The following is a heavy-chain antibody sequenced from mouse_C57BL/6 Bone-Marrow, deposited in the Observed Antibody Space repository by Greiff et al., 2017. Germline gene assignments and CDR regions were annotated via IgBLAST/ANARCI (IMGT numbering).Heavy chain of an antibody. CDR1: GYAFSSYW. V-gene: IGHV1-80*01. D-gene: IGHD2-4*01. CDR3: ARRDYDYPSFAY. CDR2: IYPGDGDT. Sequence: LQESGAELVKPGASVKISCKASGYAFSSYWMNWVKQRPGKGLEWIGQIYPGDGDTNYNGKFKGKATLTADKSSSTAYMQLSSLTSEDSAVYFCARRDYDYPSFAYWGQGTLVTVSA. J-gene: IGHJ3*01.